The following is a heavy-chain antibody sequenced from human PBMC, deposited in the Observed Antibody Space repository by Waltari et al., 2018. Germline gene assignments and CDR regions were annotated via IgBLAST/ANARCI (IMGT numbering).Heavy chain of an antibody. D-gene: IGHD3-10*01. CDR3: ATKGGAVRGPIDY. CDR1: GFTFSSYG. CDR2: ISYDGSNK. J-gene: IGHJ4*02. V-gene: IGHV3-30*03. Sequence: QVQLVESGGGVVQPGRSLRLSCAASGFTFSSYGMHWVRQAPGKGLGWGAVISYDGSNKYYADSVKGRFTISRDNSKNTLYLQMNSLRAEDTAVYYCATKGGAVRGPIDYWGQGTLVTVSS.